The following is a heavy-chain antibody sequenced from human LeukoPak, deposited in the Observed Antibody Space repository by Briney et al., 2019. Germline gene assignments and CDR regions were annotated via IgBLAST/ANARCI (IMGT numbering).Heavy chain of an antibody. J-gene: IGHJ6*03. CDR3: AKDCDGGGSCYFDV. CDR2: ISGSGDST. Sequence: NPGGSLRLSCAASGFSFSSYAMNWARQAPGKGLEWVSAISGSGDSTYYADSVKGRFTISRDNSKNTLYLQMNRLRAEDTAVYYCAKDCDGGGSCYFDVWGKGTTVTVSS. CDR1: GFSFSSYA. D-gene: IGHD2-15*01. V-gene: IGHV3-23*01.